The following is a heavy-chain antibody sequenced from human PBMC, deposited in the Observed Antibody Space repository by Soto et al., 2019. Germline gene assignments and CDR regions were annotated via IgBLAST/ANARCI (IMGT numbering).Heavy chain of an antibody. J-gene: IGHJ4*02. CDR2: IIPIFGTA. Sequence: KVSCKASGGTFSSYAISWVRQAPGQGLEWMGGIIPIFGTANYAQKFQGRVTITADESTSTAYMELSSLRSEDTAVYYCARALYYYDSSRYIDYWGQGTLVTVSS. D-gene: IGHD3-22*01. CDR3: ARALYYYDSSRYIDY. CDR1: GGTFSSYA. V-gene: IGHV1-69*01.